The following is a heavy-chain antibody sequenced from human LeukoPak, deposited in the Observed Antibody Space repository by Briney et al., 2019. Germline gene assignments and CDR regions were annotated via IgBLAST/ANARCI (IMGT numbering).Heavy chain of an antibody. V-gene: IGHV4-34*01. CDR2: INHSGST. D-gene: IGHD5-24*01. CDR3: ARDDRDGYNLI. CDR1: GGSFSGYY. J-gene: IGHJ4*02. Sequence: NPSETLSLTCAVYGGSFSGYYWSWIRQPPGKGLEWIGEINHSGSTNYNPSLKSRVTISVDTSKNQFSLKLSSVTAADTAVYYCARDDRDGYNLIWGQGTLVTVSS.